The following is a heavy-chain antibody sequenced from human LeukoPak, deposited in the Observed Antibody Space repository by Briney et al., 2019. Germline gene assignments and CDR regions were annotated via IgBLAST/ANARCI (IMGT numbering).Heavy chain of an antibody. CDR3: ATLDSSGYYYVAGGAFDI. CDR1: GYTFTGYY. CDR2: INPNSGGT. J-gene: IGHJ3*02. Sequence: ASVKVSCKASGYTFTGYYMHWVRQAPGQGLEWMGWINPNSGGTNYAQKFQGRVTMTRDTSISIAYMELSRLRSDDTAVYYCATLDSSGYYYVAGGAFDIWGQGTMVTVSS. V-gene: IGHV1-2*02. D-gene: IGHD3-22*01.